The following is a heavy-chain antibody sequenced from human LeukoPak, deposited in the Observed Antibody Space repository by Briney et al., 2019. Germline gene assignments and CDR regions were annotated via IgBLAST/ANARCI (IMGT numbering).Heavy chain of an antibody. D-gene: IGHD2-2*01. CDR3: ARCCSSTSCYPTRGFDY. CDR1: GFTFSSYS. Sequence: PGGSLRLSCAASGFTFSSYSMNWVRQAPGKGLEWVSSISSSSSYIYYADSVKGRFTISRDNAKNSLYLQMNSLRAEDTAVHYCARCCSSTSCYPTRGFDYWGQGTLVTVSS. J-gene: IGHJ4*02. V-gene: IGHV3-21*01. CDR2: ISSSSSYI.